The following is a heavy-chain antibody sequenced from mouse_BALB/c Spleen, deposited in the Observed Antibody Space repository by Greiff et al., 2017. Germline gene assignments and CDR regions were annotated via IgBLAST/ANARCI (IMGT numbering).Heavy chain of an antibody. J-gene: IGHJ2*01. D-gene: IGHD2-1*01. CDR3: AGGNYPYYFDY. CDR1: GYAFSSYW. CDR2: IYPGDGDT. Sequence: QVQLQQSGAELVRPGSSVKISCKASGYAFSSYWMNWVKQRPGQGLEWIGQIYPGDGDTNYNGKFKGKATLTADKSSSTAYMQLSSLTSEDSAVYFCAGGNYPYYFDYWGQRTTLTVSS. V-gene: IGHV1-80*01.